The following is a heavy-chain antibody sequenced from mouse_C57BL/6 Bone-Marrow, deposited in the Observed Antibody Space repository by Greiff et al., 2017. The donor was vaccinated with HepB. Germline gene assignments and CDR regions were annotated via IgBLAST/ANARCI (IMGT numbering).Heavy chain of an antibody. J-gene: IGHJ2*01. CDR3: ARHWGPYYFDY. D-gene: IGHD4-1*01. CDR1: GYAFSSSW. Sequence: QVQLQQSGPELVKPGASVKISCKASGYAFSSSWMNWVKQRPGKGLEWIGRIYPGDGDTNYNGKFKGKATLTADKSASTAYMQLSSLTSEDSAVYFCARHWGPYYFDYWGQGTTLTVSS. CDR2: IYPGDGDT. V-gene: IGHV1-82*01.